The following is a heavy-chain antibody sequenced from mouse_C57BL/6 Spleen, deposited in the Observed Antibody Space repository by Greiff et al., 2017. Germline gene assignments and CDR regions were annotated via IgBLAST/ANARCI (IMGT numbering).Heavy chain of an antibody. J-gene: IGHJ3*01. D-gene: IGHD2-4*01. CDR2: IYPGDGDT. CDR3: ARGDYDTY. CDR1: GYAFSSSW. Sequence: VKLMESGPELVKPGASVKISCKASGYAFSSSWMNWVKQRPGKGLEWIGRIYPGDGDTNYNGKFKGKATLTADKSSSTAYMQLSSLTSEDSAVYFCARGDYDTYWGQGTLVTVSA. V-gene: IGHV1-82*01.